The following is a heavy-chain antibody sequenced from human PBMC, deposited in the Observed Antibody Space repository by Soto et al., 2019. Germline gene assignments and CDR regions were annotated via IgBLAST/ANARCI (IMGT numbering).Heavy chain of an antibody. D-gene: IGHD6-6*01. V-gene: IGHV1-8*01. J-gene: IGHJ4*02. CDR3: ARGRVAARPDPGY. Sequence: ASVKVSCKASGYTFTSYDINWVRQATGQGLEWMGWMNPNSGNTGYAQKFQGRVTMTRNTSISTAYMELSSLRSEDMAVYYCARGRVAARPDPGYWGQGTLVTVSS. CDR2: MNPNSGNT. CDR1: GYTFTSYD.